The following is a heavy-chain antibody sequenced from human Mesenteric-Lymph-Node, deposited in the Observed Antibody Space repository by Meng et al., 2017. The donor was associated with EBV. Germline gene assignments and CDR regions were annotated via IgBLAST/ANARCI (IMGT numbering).Heavy chain of an antibody. CDR2: IYSSGIT. D-gene: IGHD2/OR15-2a*01. J-gene: IGHJ4*02. CDR1: SRAMNNDASY. Sequence: HVQLQASGPVLVKPSQPLSLTGTVSSRAMNNDASYWTWVRQSPEKGLEWIGYIYSSGITYYNPSLKSRVSISTDTSINQFSLKLTSVTAADTAVYYCASGLLHTSMPYWGQGILVTVSS. V-gene: IGHV4-30-4*01. CDR3: ASGLLHTSMPY.